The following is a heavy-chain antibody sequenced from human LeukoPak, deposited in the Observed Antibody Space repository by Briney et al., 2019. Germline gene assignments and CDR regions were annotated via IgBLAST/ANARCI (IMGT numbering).Heavy chain of an antibody. V-gene: IGHV4-34*01. CDR3: ATNYGSGKKQVEPGDY. CDR2: INHSGST. J-gene: IGHJ4*02. D-gene: IGHD3-10*01. Sequence: SETLSLTCAVYGGSFSGYYWSWIRQPPGKGLEWIGEINHSGSTNYNPSLKSRVTISVDTSKNQFSLKLSSVTAADTAVYYCATNYGSGKKQVEPGDYWGQGTLVTVSS. CDR1: GGSFSGYY.